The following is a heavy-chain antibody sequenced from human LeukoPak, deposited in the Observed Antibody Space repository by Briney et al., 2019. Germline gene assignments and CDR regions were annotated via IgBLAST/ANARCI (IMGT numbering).Heavy chain of an antibody. V-gene: IGHV3-23*01. D-gene: IGHD1-1*01. CDR1: GFTFSSYA. Sequence: GGSLRLSCAASGFTFSSYAMSWVRQAPGKGLEWVSGISGSGGSTFYADSVKGRFTISRDSSKNTLYLQVNSLRAEDTAVYYCAEDLGFPGWKPFDHRGQGTLVTVSS. CDR3: AEDLGFPGWKPFDH. J-gene: IGHJ4*02. CDR2: ISGSGGST.